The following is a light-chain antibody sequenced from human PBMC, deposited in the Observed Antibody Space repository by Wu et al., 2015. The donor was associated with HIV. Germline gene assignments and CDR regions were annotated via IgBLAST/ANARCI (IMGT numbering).Light chain of an antibody. CDR3: QQSYTTSPLT. Sequence: DIQMTQSPSSLSASVGDRVTITCRASQNIYTFLNWYQQKPGKAPNLLVYAASTLQSGVSSRFSGSGSGTAFTLTINSLQPEDFAIYYCQQSYTTSPLTFGGGTKVEIK. CDR2: AAS. V-gene: IGKV1-39*01. J-gene: IGKJ4*01. CDR1: QNIYTF.